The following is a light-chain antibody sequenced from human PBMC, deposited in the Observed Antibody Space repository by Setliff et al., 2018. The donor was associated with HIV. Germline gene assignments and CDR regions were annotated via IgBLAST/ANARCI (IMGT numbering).Light chain of an antibody. Sequence: QSALAQPASVSGSPGQSITISCTGISSDVGNYNYVSWYQEHPGKAPKLMIYDVSKRPSGVPNRFSGSKSGNTASLTISGLQAEDEADYHCSSYTGRSTFVFGTGTKVTVL. CDR2: DVS. CDR1: SSDVGNYNY. V-gene: IGLV2-14*01. CDR3: SSYTGRSTFV. J-gene: IGLJ1*01.